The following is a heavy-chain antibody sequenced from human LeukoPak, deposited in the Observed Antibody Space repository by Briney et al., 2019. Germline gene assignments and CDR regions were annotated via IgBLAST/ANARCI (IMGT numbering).Heavy chain of an antibody. CDR1: GFTFSSYA. D-gene: IGHD3-10*01. Sequence: GGSLRLSCAASGFTFSSYAMSWVRKAPGKGLEWVSAISGSGGSTYYADSVKGRFTISRDNSKNTLYLQMNSLRAEDTAVYYCARGGFGELFLSWFDPWGQGTLVTVSS. CDR3: ARGGFGELFLSWFDP. CDR2: ISGSGGST. V-gene: IGHV3-23*01. J-gene: IGHJ5*02.